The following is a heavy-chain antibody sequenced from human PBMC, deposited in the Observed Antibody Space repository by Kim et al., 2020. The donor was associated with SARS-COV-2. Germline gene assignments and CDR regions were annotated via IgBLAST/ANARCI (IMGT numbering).Heavy chain of an antibody. CDR3: ATTPGGYTYGRFYFDS. J-gene: IGHJ4*02. V-gene: IGHV3-23*01. Sequence: DSVKGRFTIFRDNSKDTFYLQRNSMRAEDTAVYYCATTPGGYTYGRFYFDSWGQGTLVTVSS. D-gene: IGHD5-18*01.